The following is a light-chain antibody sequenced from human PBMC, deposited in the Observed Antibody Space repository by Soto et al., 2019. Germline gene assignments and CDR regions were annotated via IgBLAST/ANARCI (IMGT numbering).Light chain of an antibody. CDR3: QQRRA. CDR2: DAA. Sequence: EIVLTQSPATLSLSPGERATLSCRASQSVSSYLAWYQQKPGQAPRLLIYDAANRATGIPARFSGSGSGTDFTITISSLEPEDFAVYYCQQRRAFGQGTK. J-gene: IGKJ1*01. V-gene: IGKV3-11*01. CDR1: QSVSSY.